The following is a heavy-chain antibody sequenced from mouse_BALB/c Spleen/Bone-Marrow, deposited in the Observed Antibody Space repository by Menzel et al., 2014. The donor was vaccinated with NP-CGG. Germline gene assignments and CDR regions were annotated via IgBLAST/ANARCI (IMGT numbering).Heavy chain of an antibody. J-gene: IGHJ4*01. V-gene: IGHV14-3*02. D-gene: IGHD4-1*01. Sequence: EVQLQESGAELVKPGASVKLSCTASGFNIKDTYMHWVKQRPEQGLEWIGRIDPANGNTKYDPKFQGKATITADTSSNTAYLQLSSLTSDDTAVYYCARWEYYAMDYWGQGTSVTVSS. CDR1: GFNIKDTY. CDR3: ARWEYYAMDY. CDR2: IDPANGNT.